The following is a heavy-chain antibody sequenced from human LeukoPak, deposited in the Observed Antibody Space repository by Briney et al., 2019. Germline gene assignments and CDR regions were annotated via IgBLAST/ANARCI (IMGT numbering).Heavy chain of an antibody. J-gene: IGHJ4*02. CDR3: AKLATSDTGETY. D-gene: IGHD3-16*01. Sequence: EASVKVSCKASGYTSTINHIHWVRQAPGQGLEWMGVINPSGDSTTYAQNFQGRVTMTRDTSTSTVYMELRSLRSEDTAIYYCAKLATSDTGETYWGQGTLVSVSS. CDR2: INPSGDST. V-gene: IGHV1-46*01. CDR1: GYTSTINH.